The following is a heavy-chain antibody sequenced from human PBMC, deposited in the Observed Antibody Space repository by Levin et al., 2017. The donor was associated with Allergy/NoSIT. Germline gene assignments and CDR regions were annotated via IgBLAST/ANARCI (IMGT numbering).Heavy chain of an antibody. V-gene: IGHV3-21*01. Sequence: PGGSLRLSCAASGFIFSTYGMHWVRQAPGKGLEWVSSISPNSNYIYYADSLKGRFTISRDNAKSSVFLQMNSLRAEDTALYYCARSGSPDYWGQGTLVTVSS. CDR2: ISPNSNYI. CDR1: GFIFSTYG. J-gene: IGHJ4*02. D-gene: IGHD3-22*01. CDR3: ARSGSPDY.